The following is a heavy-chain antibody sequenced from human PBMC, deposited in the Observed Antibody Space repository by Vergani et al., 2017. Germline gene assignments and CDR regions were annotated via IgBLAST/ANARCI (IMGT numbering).Heavy chain of an antibody. CDR1: GFTLNTYG. D-gene: IGHD2/OR15-2a*01. V-gene: IGHV3-30*02. Sequence: QVQILQSGGGVVQLGGSLRLSCTLSGFTLNTYGIHWVRQAPGKGLEWVSFIRYDGSSEYYGDSVKGRFTNSRDKSQNTVNLQMNSLRTEDTAVYFCANSVIAGNVGVAYFGMDVWGRGTTVTVSS. CDR3: ANSVIAGNVGVAYFGMDV. CDR2: IRYDGSSE. J-gene: IGHJ6*02.